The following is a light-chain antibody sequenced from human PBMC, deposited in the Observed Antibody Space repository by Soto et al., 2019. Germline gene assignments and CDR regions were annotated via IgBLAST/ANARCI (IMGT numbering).Light chain of an antibody. Sequence: QSALTQPASVSGSPGQSITISCTGTSSEVGDYNYVSWYQHHPDKAPKLIIYGVSNRPSGVSNRFSASKSGNTASLTISGLQADDEADYYCRSYTGSRTRVCGTGTTLTVL. CDR3: RSYTGSRTRV. CDR1: SSEVGDYNY. J-gene: IGLJ1*01. V-gene: IGLV2-14*01. CDR2: GVS.